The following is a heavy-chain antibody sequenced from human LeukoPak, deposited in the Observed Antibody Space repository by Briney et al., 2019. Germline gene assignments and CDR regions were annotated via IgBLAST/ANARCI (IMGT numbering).Heavy chain of an antibody. CDR2: IIPILGIA. V-gene: IGHV1-69*02. Sequence: SVKVSCKASGGTFSSYTISWVRQAPGQGLEWMGRIIPILGIANYAQKFQGRVTITADKSTSTAYMELSSPRSEDTAVYYCARAEVYYYGMDVWGQGTTVTVSS. CDR1: GGTFSSYT. CDR3: ARAEVYYYGMDV. J-gene: IGHJ6*02.